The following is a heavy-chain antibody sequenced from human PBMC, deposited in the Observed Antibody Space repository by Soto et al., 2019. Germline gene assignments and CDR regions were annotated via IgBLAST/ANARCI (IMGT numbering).Heavy chain of an antibody. CDR1: GDSISSGYY. J-gene: IGHJ5*02. CDR2: IYHSGTT. Sequence: SETLSVTCAVSGDSISSGYYWAWIRQPPGKGLEWIGSIYHSGTTYYNPSLKSRVTISVDTSRNQFSPKLSSVTAAASAVYYCAGAGHSWYNSLSWGQG. V-gene: IGHV4-38-2*01. CDR3: AGAGHSWYNSLS. D-gene: IGHD1-20*01.